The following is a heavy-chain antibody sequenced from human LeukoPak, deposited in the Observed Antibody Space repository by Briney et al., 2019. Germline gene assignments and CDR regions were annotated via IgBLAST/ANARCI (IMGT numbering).Heavy chain of an antibody. D-gene: IGHD5-12*01. V-gene: IGHV1-24*01. CDR2: FDPEDGET. J-gene: IGHJ3*02. CDR3: ATVSGYGETGAFDI. CDR1: GYTLTELS. Sequence: ASVKVSCKVSGYTLTELSMHWVRQAPGEGLEWMGGFDPEDGETIYAQKFQGRVTMTEDTSTDTAYMELSSLRSEDTAVYYCATVSGYGETGAFDIWGQGTMVTVSS.